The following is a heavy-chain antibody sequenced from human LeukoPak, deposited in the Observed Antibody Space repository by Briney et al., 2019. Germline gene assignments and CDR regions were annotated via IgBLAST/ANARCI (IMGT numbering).Heavy chain of an antibody. J-gene: IGHJ4*02. Sequence: GGPLSLFCAASGFNYRCYWMSWVRQAPGKGLEWVANVKQDGSEKYYVDSVKGRFTISRDNAKNSLYLQMNSLRAEDTAVYYCANTCYYDSSGYIFDYWGQGTLVTVSS. D-gene: IGHD3-22*01. CDR3: ANTCYYDSSGYIFDY. CDR2: VKQDGSEK. V-gene: IGHV3-7*01. CDR1: GFNYRCYW.